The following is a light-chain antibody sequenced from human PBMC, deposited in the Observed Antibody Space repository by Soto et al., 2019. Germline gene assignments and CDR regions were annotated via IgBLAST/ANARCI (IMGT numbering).Light chain of an antibody. CDR2: GAS. V-gene: IGKV3-15*01. CDR3: QQYDNWPPWT. CDR1: QGVSNH. J-gene: IGKJ1*01. Sequence: EIVMTQSPATLSVSPGERATLSCRASQGVSNHLAWYQQKPGQAPRLLIYGASTRATGIPARFSGSGSGTEFPLTISSLQSEDFAVYYCQQYDNWPPWTFGQGPKVEIK.